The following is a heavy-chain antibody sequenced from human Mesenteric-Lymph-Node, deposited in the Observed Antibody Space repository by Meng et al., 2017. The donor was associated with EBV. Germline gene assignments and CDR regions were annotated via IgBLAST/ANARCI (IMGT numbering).Heavy chain of an antibody. V-gene: IGHV4-34*01. J-gene: IGHJ5*02. CDR3: AKEELHWFDP. D-gene: IGHD1-7*01. Sequence: QVQLQQWGAGLVKPSXXLSLTCAVYGGSFSGYYWSWIRQPPGKGLEWIGEINHSGSTNYNPSLKSRVTISVDTSKNQFSLKLSSVTAADTAVYYCAKEELHWFDPWGQGTLVTVSS. CDR1: GGSFSGYY. CDR2: INHSGST.